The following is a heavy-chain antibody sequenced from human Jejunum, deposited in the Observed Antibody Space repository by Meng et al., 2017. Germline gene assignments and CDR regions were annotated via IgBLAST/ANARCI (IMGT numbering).Heavy chain of an antibody. V-gene: IGHV3-7*01. CDR1: GFTFSSYW. D-gene: IGHD3-10*01. CDR3: ATDPGYGSGS. J-gene: IGHJ5*02. Sequence: GESLKISCAASGFTFSSYWMSWVRQAPGKGLERVANINQDGSENKYVDSVRGRFTISSDNAKNSLYLQMNSLTTDDTAIYYCATDPGYGSGSWGQGTLVTVSS. CDR2: INQDGSEN.